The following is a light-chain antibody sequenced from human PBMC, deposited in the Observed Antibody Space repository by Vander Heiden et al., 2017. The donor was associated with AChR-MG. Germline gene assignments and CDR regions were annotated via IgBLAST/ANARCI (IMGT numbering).Light chain of an antibody. CDR3: SSFVTRLV. CDR1: RGAGGPYNY. CDR2: DVS. Sequence: QSALTQPASVSGSPGQSITISCSGLRGAGGPYNYVSWYQHQPGKAPKLILYDVSKRTSAFSDRFSGSRSGNSASLTISGLLPEDEAHYYCSSFVTRLVFGGGTKLTVL. J-gene: IGLJ2*01. V-gene: IGLV2-14*03.